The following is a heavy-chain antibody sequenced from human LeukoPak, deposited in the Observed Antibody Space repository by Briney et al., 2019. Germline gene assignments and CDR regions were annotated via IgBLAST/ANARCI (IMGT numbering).Heavy chain of an antibody. J-gene: IGHJ6*02. Sequence: GASVKVSCKASGYTFTSYDINWVRQAPGQGLEWMGWISAYNGNTNYAQKLQGRVTMTTDTSTSTAYMELRSLRSDDTAVYYCARESSAAPGHYYGMDVWGQGTTVTVSS. CDR1: GYTFTSYD. D-gene: IGHD6-13*01. CDR2: ISAYNGNT. CDR3: ARESSAAPGHYYGMDV. V-gene: IGHV1-18*01.